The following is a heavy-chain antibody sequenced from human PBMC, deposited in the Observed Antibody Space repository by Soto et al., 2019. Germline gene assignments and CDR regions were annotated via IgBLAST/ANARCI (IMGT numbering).Heavy chain of an antibody. D-gene: IGHD2-21*02. V-gene: IGHV3-23*01. CDR3: AKKGLGSLATYCNYGDCHYAFDL. CDR1: GYTFTNYA. CDR2: VSGGGDGT. Sequence: EVQLLESGGGFVQPGGSLRLSCAASGYTFTNYAMSWVRQAPGKGLERVSTVSGGGDGTYYADSVKGRFSTSRDNSRNTVYLQMNSLRAEDTAVYYCAKKGLGSLATYCNYGDCHYAFDLWGQGTIVTVSS. J-gene: IGHJ3*01.